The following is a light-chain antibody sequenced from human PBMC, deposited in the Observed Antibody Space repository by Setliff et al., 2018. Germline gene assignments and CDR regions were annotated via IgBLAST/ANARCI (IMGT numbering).Light chain of an antibody. CDR2: EVS. J-gene: IGLJ1*01. CDR3: CSYAGSYTFLNV. CDR1: SSDVGGYNY. Sequence: QSALTQPPPASGSPGQSVTISCTGTSSDVGGYNYVSWYQQHPGKAPKLMIYEVSKRPSGVPDRFSGSKSGNTASLTISGLQAEDEADYYCCSYAGSYTFLNVVGTGTKVTVL. V-gene: IGLV2-8*01.